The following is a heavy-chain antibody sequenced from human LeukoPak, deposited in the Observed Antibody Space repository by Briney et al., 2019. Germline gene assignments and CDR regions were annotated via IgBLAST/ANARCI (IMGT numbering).Heavy chain of an antibody. J-gene: IGHJ4*02. D-gene: IGHD3-10*01. CDR1: GGSISSSTYY. V-gene: IGHV4-39*01. CDR3: ARAPSGSFRYYFDY. Sequence: PSETLSLTCTVSGGSISSSTYYWGWIRQPPGKGLEWIGSISYSGNIYYNPSLKSRVTISVDTSKNQFSLKLSSVTAADTAVYYCARAPSGSFRYYFDYWGQGTLVTVSS. CDR2: ISYSGNI.